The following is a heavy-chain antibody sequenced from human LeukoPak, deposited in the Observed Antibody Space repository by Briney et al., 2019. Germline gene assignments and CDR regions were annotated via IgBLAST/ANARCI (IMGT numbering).Heavy chain of an antibody. V-gene: IGHV3-23*01. J-gene: IGHJ3*02. D-gene: IGHD2-2*02. Sequence: GGSLSLSCAASRFTFSSYSMTWLPQIPGKGLVCGSVISASGGTTDYTDSLRGRFTISRDNSKTTLYLQMNSLRVEDTAIYFCAKCSLTCYRGSFDIWGQPTTVSVRS. CDR3: AKCSLTCYRGSFDI. CDR2: ISASGGTT. CDR1: RFTFSSYS.